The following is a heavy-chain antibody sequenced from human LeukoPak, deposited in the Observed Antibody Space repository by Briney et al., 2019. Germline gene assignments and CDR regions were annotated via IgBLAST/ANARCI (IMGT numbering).Heavy chain of an antibody. CDR1: GFTFDDYG. V-gene: IGHV3-20*04. CDR3: ASTNYYDSSGGY. D-gene: IGHD3-22*01. CDR2: LNWNGDST. Sequence: PGRSLRLSCAASGFTFDDYGMSWVRQAPGKGLEWVSGLNWNGDSTGYADSVKGRFTISRDNAKNSLYLQMNSLRAEDTALYYCASTNYYDSSGGYWGQGTLVTVSS. J-gene: IGHJ4*02.